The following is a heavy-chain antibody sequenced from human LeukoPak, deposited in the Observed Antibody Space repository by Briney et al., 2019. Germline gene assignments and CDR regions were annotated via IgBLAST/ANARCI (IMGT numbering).Heavy chain of an antibody. Sequence: GGSLRLSCAASGFTFSSYAMSWVRQAPGKGLEWVSVISGSGGSTYYADSVKGRFTISRDNSKNTLYLQMNSLRAEDTAVYYCAKHSYGNYFGGFDYWGQGTLVTVSS. CDR2: ISGSGGST. D-gene: IGHD5-18*01. CDR1: GFTFSSYA. CDR3: AKHSYGNYFGGFDY. V-gene: IGHV3-23*01. J-gene: IGHJ4*02.